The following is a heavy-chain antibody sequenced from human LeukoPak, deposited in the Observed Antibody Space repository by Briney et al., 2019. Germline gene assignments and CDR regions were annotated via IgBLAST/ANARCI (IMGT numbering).Heavy chain of an antibody. CDR2: IHNSGST. V-gene: IGHV4-4*07. CDR1: SGSIGSYY. Sequence: SETLSLTCTVSSGSIGSYYWSWIRQPAGKGLEWIGRIHNSGSTNYNPSLKNRVTMSVDTSKNRFSLKVTSVTAADTALYYCARDRSAAYYRDYFDYWGQGILVTVPS. D-gene: IGHD3-22*01. J-gene: IGHJ4*02. CDR3: ARDRSAAYYRDYFDY.